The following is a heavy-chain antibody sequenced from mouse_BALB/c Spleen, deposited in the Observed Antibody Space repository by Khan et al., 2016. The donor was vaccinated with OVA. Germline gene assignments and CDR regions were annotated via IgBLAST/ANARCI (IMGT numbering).Heavy chain of an antibody. CDR1: GYTFTSYW. J-gene: IGHJ2*01. Sequence: QVQLQQSGAELVKPGTSVKPSCKASGYTFTSYWINWVKLRPGQGLEWIGDIYPGSGSTKYNEKFKSKATLTVDTSSSTAYIQLISLASEDSALYYCARRNYYGTVLLDYWGQGTTLTVSS. V-gene: IGHV1-55*01. D-gene: IGHD1-1*01. CDR3: ARRNYYGTVLLDY. CDR2: IYPGSGST.